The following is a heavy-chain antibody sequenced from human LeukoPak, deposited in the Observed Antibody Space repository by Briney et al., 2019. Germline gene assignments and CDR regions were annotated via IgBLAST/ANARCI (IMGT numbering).Heavy chain of an antibody. J-gene: IGHJ6*03. Sequence: SVKVSCKASGGTFSSYAISWVRQAPGQGLEWMGGIIPIFGTANYAQKFRGRVTITAGESTSTAYMELSSLRSEDTAVYYCARVLRGYDFWSGYYQGNYYYYMDVWAKGPRSPSP. CDR1: GGTFSSYA. V-gene: IGHV1-69*13. D-gene: IGHD3-3*01. CDR3: ARVLRGYDFWSGYYQGNYYYYMDV. CDR2: IIPIFGTA.